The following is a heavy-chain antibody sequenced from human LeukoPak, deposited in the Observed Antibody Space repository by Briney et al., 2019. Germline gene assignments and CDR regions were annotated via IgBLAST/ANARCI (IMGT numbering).Heavy chain of an antibody. D-gene: IGHD3-10*01. CDR1: GGSIGSYY. CDR3: ARFTGSYKLDY. CDR2: IYYSGST. J-gene: IGHJ4*02. V-gene: IGHV4-59*01. Sequence: PSETLSLTCTVSGGSIGSYYWSWIRQPPGKGLEWIGYIYYSGSTNYNPSLKSRVTISVDTSKNQFSLKLSPVTAADTAVHYCARFTGSYKLDYWGQGTLVTVSS.